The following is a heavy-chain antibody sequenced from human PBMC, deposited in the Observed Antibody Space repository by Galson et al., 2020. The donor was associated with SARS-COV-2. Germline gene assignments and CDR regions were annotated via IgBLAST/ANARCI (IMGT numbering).Heavy chain of an antibody. V-gene: IGHV3-30*02. D-gene: IGHD6-19*01. CDR3: AKGSRGEPGGMAVAGSFFDY. CDR1: GFTFGDFA. J-gene: IGHJ4*02. Sequence: GGSLRLSCAASGFTFGDFAMHWVRQAPGKGLEGVAPIRYDGYDTYYAEAVKGRFTISRGKNTLYLQMDSLTFEDTAVFYCAKGSRGEPGGMAVAGSFFDYWGQGTPVTVSS. CDR2: IRYDGYDT.